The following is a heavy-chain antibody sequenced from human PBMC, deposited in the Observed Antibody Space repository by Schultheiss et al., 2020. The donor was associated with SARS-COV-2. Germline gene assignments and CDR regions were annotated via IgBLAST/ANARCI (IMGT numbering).Heavy chain of an antibody. CDR2: IYHSGST. J-gene: IGHJ4*02. Sequence: SETLSLTCAVYGGSFSGYYWSWIRQPPGKGLEWIGSIYHSGSTYYNPSLKSRVTISVDTSKNQFSLKLSSLTAADTAVYYCARGGWLPRPYYFDYWGQGTLVTVSS. CDR1: GGSFSGYY. CDR3: ARGGWLPRPYYFDY. D-gene: IGHD5-12*01. V-gene: IGHV4-34*01.